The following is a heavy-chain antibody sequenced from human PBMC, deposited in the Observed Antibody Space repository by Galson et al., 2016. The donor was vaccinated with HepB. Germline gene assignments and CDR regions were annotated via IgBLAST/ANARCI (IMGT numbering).Heavy chain of an antibody. CDR3: ARGYTYYDFWSGYQNCFDP. CDR2: INPSGGST. V-gene: IGHV1-46*01. J-gene: IGHJ5*02. Sequence: SVKVSCKASGYTFTSYYIHWVRQAPGQGLEWMGIINPSGGSTNYAQKFQGRVTMTRDTSTSTVYMELSSLRSEDTAVYYCARGYTYYDFWSGYQNCFDPWGQGALVTVSS. CDR1: GYTFTSYY. D-gene: IGHD3-3*01.